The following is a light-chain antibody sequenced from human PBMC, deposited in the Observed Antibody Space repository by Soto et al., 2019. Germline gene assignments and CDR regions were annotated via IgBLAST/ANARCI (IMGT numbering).Light chain of an antibody. V-gene: IGLV2-14*01. CDR1: SSDVGGYNY. Sequence: QSALTQPASVYGSPGQSITISCTGTSSDVGGYNYVSWYQQHPGKAPKLMIYGVTYRPSGVSNRFSGSKSGNTASLTISGLQAEDEADYYCSSYTTSSTLSVVFGGGTKVTVL. J-gene: IGLJ2*01. CDR2: GVT. CDR3: SSYTTSSTLSVV.